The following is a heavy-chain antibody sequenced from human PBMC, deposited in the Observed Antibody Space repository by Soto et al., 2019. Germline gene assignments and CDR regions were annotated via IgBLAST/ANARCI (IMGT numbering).Heavy chain of an antibody. CDR3: AHRTPFYAFGVGYSPVSSNDFDP. V-gene: IGHV2-5*01. CDR1: GFSLSTIGEG. CDR2: IYWNDDE. Sequence: QITLKESGPVLVKPTQTLTLTCTFSGFSLSTIGEGVGWIRQPPGKGLEWLALIYWNDDEYYNPSLNNRLNSTKDTSTHQVVLTMTNMAPVDTATYYCAHRTPFYAFGVGYSPVSSNDFDPWGQGTLVTVSS. J-gene: IGHJ5*02. D-gene: IGHD3-3*01.